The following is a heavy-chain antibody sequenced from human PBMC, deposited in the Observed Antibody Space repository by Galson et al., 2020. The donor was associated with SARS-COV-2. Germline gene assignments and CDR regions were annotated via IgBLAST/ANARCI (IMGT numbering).Heavy chain of an antibody. D-gene: IGHD2-8*01. J-gene: IGHJ6*03. Sequence: SETLSLTCIVSGGSISSGGYYWSWIRQHPGKGLEWIGYIYYSGSTYYNPSLKSRVTISVDTSENQFSLRLSSVTAADTAVYYCARDTHCTSGVCAPGSYYYYMDVWGKGTTVTVSS. CDR3: ARDTHCTSGVCAPGSYYYYMDV. V-gene: IGHV4-31*03. CDR1: GGSISSGGYY. CDR2: IYYSGST.